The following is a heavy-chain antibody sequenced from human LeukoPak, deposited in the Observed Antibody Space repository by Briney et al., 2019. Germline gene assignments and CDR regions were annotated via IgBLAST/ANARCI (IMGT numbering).Heavy chain of an antibody. CDR2: ISSSGSTI. D-gene: IGHD2-15*01. CDR1: GFTFNSYE. V-gene: IGHV3-48*03. CDR3: ARDCGGGSCYGPYDAFDI. Sequence: PGGSLRLSCAASGFTFNSYEMNWVRQAPGKGLEWVSYISSSGSTIYYAGSVKGRFTISRDNGKNSLYLQMNSLRAEDTAVYYCARDCGGGSCYGPYDAFDIWGQGTMVTVSS. J-gene: IGHJ3*02.